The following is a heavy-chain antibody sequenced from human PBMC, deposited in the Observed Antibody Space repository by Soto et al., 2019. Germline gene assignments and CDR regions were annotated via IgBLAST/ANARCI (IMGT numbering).Heavy chain of an antibody. V-gene: IGHV1-46*01. Sequence: QVQLVQSGAEVKKPGASVKVSCKASGYTFTSYYMHWVRQAPGQGLEWMGIINPSGGSTTYAQKLQGRVTMSRDTSTRTVYMELSSLRSEDTAVYYCARVGGYSYGGVDYWGQGTLVTVSS. J-gene: IGHJ4*02. CDR2: INPSGGST. CDR1: GYTFTSYY. D-gene: IGHD5-18*01. CDR3: ARVGGYSYGGVDY.